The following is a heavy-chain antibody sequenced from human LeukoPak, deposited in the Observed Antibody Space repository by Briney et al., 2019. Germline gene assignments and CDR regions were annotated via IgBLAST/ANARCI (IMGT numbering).Heavy chain of an antibody. D-gene: IGHD1-26*01. CDR1: GYSFTSYW. CDR2: IYPGDSDT. Sequence: GESLQISCQGSGYSFTSYWIGWVRQMPGKGLEWMGIIYPGDSDTRYSPSFQGQVTMSVDKSISTAYLQWSSLKASDTAMYYCARRIVGATNFDYWGQGTLVTVSS. J-gene: IGHJ4*02. CDR3: ARRIVGATNFDY. V-gene: IGHV5-51*01.